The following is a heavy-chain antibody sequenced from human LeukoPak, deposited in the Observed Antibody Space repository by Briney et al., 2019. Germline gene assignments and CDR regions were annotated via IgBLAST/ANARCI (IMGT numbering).Heavy chain of an antibody. V-gene: IGHV3-21*01. J-gene: IGHJ4*02. CDR2: ISSSSSYI. Sequence: GGSLRLSCAASGFTFSSYSMNWVRQAPGKGLEWVSSISSSSSYIYYADSVKGRFTISRDNAKNSLYLQMNSLRAEDTAVYYCARDEQQQLVHDYWGQGTLVTVSS. CDR1: GFTFSSYS. D-gene: IGHD6-13*01. CDR3: ARDEQQQLVHDY.